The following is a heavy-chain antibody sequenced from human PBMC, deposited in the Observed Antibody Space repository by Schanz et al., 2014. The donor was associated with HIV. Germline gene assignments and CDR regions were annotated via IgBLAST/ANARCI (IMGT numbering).Heavy chain of an antibody. CDR1: GFTFSSYG. D-gene: IGHD2-15*01. Sequence: QVQLVESGGGVVQPGRSLRLSCAASGFTFSSYGMHWVRQAPGKGLDWVAIIWYDGSNKYYGDSVKGRFTISRDNSKNTVYLQMNSLRAEDTAVYYCARGGIWEWDQPDFDYWGQGTLVTVSS. J-gene: IGHJ4*02. CDR3: ARGGIWEWDQPDFDY. V-gene: IGHV3-33*01. CDR2: IWYDGSNK.